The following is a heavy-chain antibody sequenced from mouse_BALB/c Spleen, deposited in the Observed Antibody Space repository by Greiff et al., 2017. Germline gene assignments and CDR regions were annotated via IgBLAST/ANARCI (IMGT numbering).Heavy chain of an antibody. Sequence: QVQLKESGPGLVAPSQSLSITCTVSGFSLTGYGVNWVRQPPGKGLEWLGMIWGDGSTDYNSALKSRLSISKDNSKSQVFLKMNSLQTDDTARYYCARAYYDYDGFDYWGQGTTLTVSS. CDR2: IWGDGST. D-gene: IGHD2-4*01. CDR1: GFSLTGYG. CDR3: ARAYYDYDGFDY. V-gene: IGHV2-6-7*01. J-gene: IGHJ2*01.